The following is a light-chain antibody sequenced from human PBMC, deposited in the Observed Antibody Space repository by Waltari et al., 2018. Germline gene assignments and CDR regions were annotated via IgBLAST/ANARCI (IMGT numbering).Light chain of an antibody. CDR3: QSYDSSLTAWL. CDR2: GDG. J-gene: IGLJ2*01. V-gene: IGLV1-40*01. Sequence: QPGLTQPPSVSGAPGQRVTISCTGTSSNIGADSDLHWYQVPPATAPKVLIYGDGSRPSGVAYRFSGSKSGTSASLAITALQAEDEADYYCQSYDSSLTAWLFGGGTKLTVL. CDR1: SSNIGADSD.